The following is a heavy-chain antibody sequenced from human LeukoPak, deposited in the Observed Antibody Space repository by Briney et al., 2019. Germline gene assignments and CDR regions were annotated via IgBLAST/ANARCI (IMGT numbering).Heavy chain of an antibody. Sequence: GGSLRLSCAASGFILSSYWMSWVRQAPGKGPEWVASIKKDGSQKYYVDSVKGRFTISRDNAQNSLYLQMSSLRVEDTAIYSCARVGWELLNLHFDPWGQGTLVTVSS. J-gene: IGHJ5*02. CDR2: IKKDGSQK. CDR3: ARVGWELLNLHFDP. CDR1: GFILSSYW. V-gene: IGHV3-7*03. D-gene: IGHD1-26*01.